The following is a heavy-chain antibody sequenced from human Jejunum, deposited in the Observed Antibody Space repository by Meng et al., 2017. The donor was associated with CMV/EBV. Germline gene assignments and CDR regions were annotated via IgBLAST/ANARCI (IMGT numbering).Heavy chain of an antibody. CDR3: ARWSGTYYDY. Sequence: EVQLVESGGDVVQPGESLRLSCAASGLTVSSNYMSWLRQAPGKGLEWVSILYSSGITYYADSVKGRFTISRDNSKNTLYFQMNTLRAEDTAVYYCARWSGTYYDYWGQGTLVTVSS. D-gene: IGHD1-26*01. CDR2: LYSSGIT. CDR1: GLTVSSNY. V-gene: IGHV3-66*01. J-gene: IGHJ4*02.